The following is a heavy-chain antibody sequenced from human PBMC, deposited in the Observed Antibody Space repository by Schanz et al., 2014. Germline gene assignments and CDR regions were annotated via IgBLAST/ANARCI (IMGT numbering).Heavy chain of an antibody. J-gene: IGHJ4*02. CDR3: ARDRVSFVRGPLGVD. CDR1: GYTFNNHG. CDR2: ISGYNGDT. Sequence: QLMQSGSEVKKPGASATVSCKASGYTFNNHGISWVRQAPGQGLEWMGWISGYNGDTNYAPKFQDRVTMTTDTSTGITSLELRNLKSDDTAVYYCARDRVSFVRGPLGVDWGQGTQVIVSS. D-gene: IGHD3-10*01. V-gene: IGHV1-18*01.